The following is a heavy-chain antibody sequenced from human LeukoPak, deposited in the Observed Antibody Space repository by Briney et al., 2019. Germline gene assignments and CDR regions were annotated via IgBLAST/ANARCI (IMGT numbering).Heavy chain of an antibody. Sequence: GGSLRLSCAASGFTFSSYAMHWVRQAPGKGLEWVAVISYDGSNKYYADSVKGRFTISRDNSKNTLYLQMNSLRAEDTAVYYCARDRLDFDRLGGVDYWGQGTLVTVSS. V-gene: IGHV3-30-3*01. D-gene: IGHD3-9*01. CDR3: ARDRLDFDRLGGVDY. J-gene: IGHJ4*02. CDR2: ISYDGSNK. CDR1: GFTFSSYA.